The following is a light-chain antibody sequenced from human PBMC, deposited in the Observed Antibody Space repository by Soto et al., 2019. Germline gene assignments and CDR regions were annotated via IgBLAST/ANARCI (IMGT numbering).Light chain of an antibody. J-gene: IGLJ1*01. V-gene: IGLV2-14*01. CDR1: SSDVGGYNY. CDR3: FSYTSSSTHV. Sequence: QSVLTQPASVSGSPGQSITISCTGTSSDVGGYNYVSWYQQYPGKAPKLMIYEVSNRPSGVSNRFSASKSGNTASLTISGLQAEDEADYYCFSYTSSSTHVFGTGTKLTVL. CDR2: EVS.